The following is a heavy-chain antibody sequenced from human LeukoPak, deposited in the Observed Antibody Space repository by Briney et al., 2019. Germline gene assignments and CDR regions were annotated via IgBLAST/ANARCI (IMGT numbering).Heavy chain of an antibody. CDR3: ARDPSTGEDY. V-gene: IGHV3-33*01. CDR1: GFTFSNYV. D-gene: IGHD3-16*01. Sequence: PGRSLRLSCAASGFTFSNYVMHWVRQAPGKGLEWVAVIWYDGSNKYYADSVKGRFTISRDNSKTTLYLQMNSLGAEDTAVNYCARDPSTGEDYWGQGTLVTVSS. J-gene: IGHJ4*02. CDR2: IWYDGSNK.